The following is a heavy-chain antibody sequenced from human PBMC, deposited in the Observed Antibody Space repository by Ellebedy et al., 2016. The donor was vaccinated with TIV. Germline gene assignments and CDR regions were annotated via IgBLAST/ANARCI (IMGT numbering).Heavy chain of an antibody. J-gene: IGHJ5*02. D-gene: IGHD3-10*01. CDR1: GGSISRSSYY. Sequence: SETLSLTCTVSGGSISRSSYYWGWIRQPPEKGLEWIGSIYHSGSTYYNPSLKSRVTISVDTSKNQFSLRLSSVTAADTAVYYCARWFGELLYVRWFDPWGQGTLVTVSS. CDR2: IYHSGST. CDR3: ARWFGELLYVRWFDP. V-gene: IGHV4-39*01.